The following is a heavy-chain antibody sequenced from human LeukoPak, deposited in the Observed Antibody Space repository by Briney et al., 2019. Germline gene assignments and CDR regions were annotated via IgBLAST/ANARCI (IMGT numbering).Heavy chain of an antibody. CDR1: GYSFAFYW. CDR2: IYPGDSDT. V-gene: IGHV5-51*01. D-gene: IGHD6-13*01. Sequence: GESLKISCKGSGYSFAFYWIGWVRQMPGKGLEWMGIIYPGDSDTRYSPSFQGHVTISVDKTISTAYLQWSSLKASDTAMYYCAKLGAYISSWYGSVDFWGQGTLVTVSS. J-gene: IGHJ4*02. CDR3: AKLGAYISSWYGSVDF.